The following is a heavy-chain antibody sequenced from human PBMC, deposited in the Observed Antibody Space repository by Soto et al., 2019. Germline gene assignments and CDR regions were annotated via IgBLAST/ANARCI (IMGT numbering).Heavy chain of an antibody. V-gene: IGHV4-30-4*01. CDR2: TYNSGST. CDR1: GGSISSGDYY. J-gene: IGHJ6*02. CDR3: ARYVGLHYGMDV. D-gene: IGHD5-12*01. Sequence: QVQLQESGPGLVKPSQTLSLTCTVSGGSISSGDYYWGWIRQPPGKGLEWIGYTYNSGSTYYNPSLKSRVTISLDTSKDQLSLKLISVTAGDTAVYYFARYVGLHYGMDVWCQGTTVTESS.